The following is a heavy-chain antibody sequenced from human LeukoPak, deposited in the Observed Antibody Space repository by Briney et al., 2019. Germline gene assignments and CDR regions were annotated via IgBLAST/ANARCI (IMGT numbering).Heavy chain of an antibody. CDR3: ARSVSAYAGRGWFDP. J-gene: IGHJ5*02. CDR2: MYYTGTT. Sequence: SETLSLTCSVSGGSIRSLGYSWGWIRQPPGKGLEWIASMYYTGTTYYNPSLKSRVTMSVDTSKNQFSLNLTSVTAADTAVFYCARSVSAYAGRGWFDPWGQGALVTVSS. CDR1: GGSIRSLGYS. D-gene: IGHD5-12*01. V-gene: IGHV4-39*07.